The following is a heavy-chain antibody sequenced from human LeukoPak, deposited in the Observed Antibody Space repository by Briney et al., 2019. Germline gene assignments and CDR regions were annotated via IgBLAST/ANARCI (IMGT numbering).Heavy chain of an antibody. CDR3: ARRVTSTSYFDY. J-gene: IGHJ4*02. Sequence: SETLSLTCAVYGGSFSGYYWSWIRQPPGKGLEWIGEINHSGSTNYNPSLKSRVTISVDTSKNQFSLRLTSVTAADTAVYYCARRVTSTSYFDYWGQGALVTVSS. D-gene: IGHD2-21*02. V-gene: IGHV4-34*01. CDR1: GGSFSGYY. CDR2: INHSGST.